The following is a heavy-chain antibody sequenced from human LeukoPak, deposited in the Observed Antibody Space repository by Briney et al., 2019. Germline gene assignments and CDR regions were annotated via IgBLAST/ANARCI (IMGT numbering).Heavy chain of an antibody. CDR1: GFTFSSYG. CDR2: IRYDGSNK. Sequence: PGGSLRLSCAASGFTFSSYGMHWVRQAPGKGLEWVAFIRYDGSNKYYADSVKGRFTISRDNSKNTLYLQMNSLRAEDTAVYYCAKEGALVVPAAMGYYFDYWGQGTLVTVSS. J-gene: IGHJ4*02. V-gene: IGHV3-30*02. CDR3: AKEGALVVPAAMGYYFDY. D-gene: IGHD2-2*01.